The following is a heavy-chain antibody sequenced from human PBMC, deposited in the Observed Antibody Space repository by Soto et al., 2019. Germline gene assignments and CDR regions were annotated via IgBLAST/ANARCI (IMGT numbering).Heavy chain of an antibody. CDR1: GYIFSTHA. V-gene: IGHV3-30-3*01. CDR2: ISYDGINK. J-gene: IGHJ6*02. CDR3: ARGSEYGDYYGRDV. D-gene: IGHD4-17*01. Sequence: QVQLVEFGGGVVQPGRSLRLSCAASGYIFSTHAMHWVRQAPGKGLEWVAVISYDGINKWYADSVKGRFTISRDNSKNSLHLQMNSLRAEGTAVYYCARGSEYGDYYGRDVCGQGTTVSVSS.